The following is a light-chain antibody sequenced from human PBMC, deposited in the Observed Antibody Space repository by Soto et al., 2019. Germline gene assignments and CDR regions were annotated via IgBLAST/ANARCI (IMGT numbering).Light chain of an antibody. V-gene: IGKV1-33*01. CDR1: QDISNY. CDR2: DAS. CDR3: QQYDNLPP. Sequence: DIQMTQSPSSLSASVGDRVTITCQASQDISNYLNWYRQKPGKAPKLLIYDASNLETGVPSRFSGSGSGTDFTFTISSLQPEDIATYYCQQYDNLPPFGGGTKVEIK. J-gene: IGKJ4*01.